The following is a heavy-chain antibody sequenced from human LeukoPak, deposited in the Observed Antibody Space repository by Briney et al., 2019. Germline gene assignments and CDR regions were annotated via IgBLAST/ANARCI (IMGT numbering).Heavy chain of an antibody. D-gene: IGHD3-10*01. J-gene: IGHJ4*02. V-gene: IGHV1-46*01. CDR1: GYTFTSYY. CDR3: ARDRRRGYYGSGSYISFDY. CDR2: ISSRCGSK. Sequence: AAVKVSCKASGYTFTSYYMHWVRQAPGQGLEWMGIISSRCGSKNYPQKFQGRLTITTDTSTSTVYMELSSLRSEDTAVYYCARDRRRGYYGSGSYISFDYWGQGTLVTLSS.